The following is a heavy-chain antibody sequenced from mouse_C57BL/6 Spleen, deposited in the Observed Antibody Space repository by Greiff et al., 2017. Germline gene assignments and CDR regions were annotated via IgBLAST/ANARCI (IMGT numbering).Heavy chain of an antibody. D-gene: IGHD2-1*01. Sequence: QVQLQQSGAELVRPGSSVKLSCKASGYTFTSYWMDWVKQRPGQGLEWIGNIYPSDSETHYNQKFKDKATLTVDKSSSTAYMQLSSLASEDSAVDYCARSGGNYPYYLDYWGQGTTLTVSS. J-gene: IGHJ2*01. V-gene: IGHV1-61*01. CDR2: IYPSDSET. CDR1: GYTFTSYW. CDR3: ARSGGNYPYYLDY.